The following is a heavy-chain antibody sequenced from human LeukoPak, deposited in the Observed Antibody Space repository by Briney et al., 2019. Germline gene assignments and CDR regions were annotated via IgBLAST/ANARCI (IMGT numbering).Heavy chain of an antibody. J-gene: IGHJ3*02. CDR2: INHSRNT. CDR1: GGSFSGYY. CDR3: ARRNLYYDILTEADAFDI. Sequence: SETLSLTCAVYGGSFSGYYWTWIRQPPGKGLEWVGEINHSRNTNYSPSLKSRATISVDTSKNQFSLKLSSVTAADTALYYCARRNLYYDILTEADAFDIWGQGTMVTVSS. V-gene: IGHV4-34*01. D-gene: IGHD3-9*01.